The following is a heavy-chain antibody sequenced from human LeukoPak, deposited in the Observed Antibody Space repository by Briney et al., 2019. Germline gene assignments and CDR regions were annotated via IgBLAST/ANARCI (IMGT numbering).Heavy chain of an antibody. Sequence: GGSLRLSCAASGFTFSSYWMHWVRQAPGKGLVWVSRINSDGSSTSYADSVKGRFTISRDNAKNTLYLQMNSLRAEDTAVYYCAREGLEGAKDYWGQGTPVTVSS. D-gene: IGHD1-26*01. CDR2: INSDGSST. J-gene: IGHJ4*02. CDR1: GFTFSSYW. CDR3: AREGLEGAKDY. V-gene: IGHV3-74*01.